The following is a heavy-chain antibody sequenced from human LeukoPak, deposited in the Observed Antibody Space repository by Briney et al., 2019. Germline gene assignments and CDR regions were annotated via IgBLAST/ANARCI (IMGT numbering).Heavy chain of an antibody. J-gene: IGHJ4*02. CDR1: GFTFSSYA. D-gene: IGHD3-9*01. V-gene: IGHV3-23*01. Sequence: GGSLRLSCAASGFTFSSYAMTWVRQTPGKGLEWVSAISGSTGTTYYADSVRGRFTISRDNSKNTLYLQMDSLRAEDTAKYYCAKGLINDWSALEDWGQGTRVTVSS. CDR2: ISGSTGTT. CDR3: AKGLINDWSALED.